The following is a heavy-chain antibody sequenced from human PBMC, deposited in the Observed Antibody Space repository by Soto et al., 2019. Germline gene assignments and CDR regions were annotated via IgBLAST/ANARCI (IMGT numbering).Heavy chain of an antibody. CDR1: GGTFSSYT. J-gene: IGHJ6*02. V-gene: IGHV1-69*08. Sequence: QVQLVQSGAEVKKPGSSVKVSCKASGGTFSSYTISWVRQAPGQGLEWMGRIIPILGIANYAQKFQGRVTITADKSTSTAYMELSSLRSEDTAVYYCAREESDLYYYYGMDVWGQGTTVTVSS. CDR3: AREESDLYYYYGMDV. CDR2: IIPILGIA.